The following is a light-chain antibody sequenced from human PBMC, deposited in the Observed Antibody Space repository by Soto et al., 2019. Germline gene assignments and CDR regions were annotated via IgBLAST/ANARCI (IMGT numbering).Light chain of an antibody. CDR1: SSDVGEENY. CDR3: SSFAGSPVV. J-gene: IGLJ2*01. CDR2: EVN. V-gene: IGLV2-8*01. Sequence: QSALTQPPSASGSPGQSVTITCSGTSSDVGEENYVSWYQQHPGKVPKLILYEVNKRPSGVPDRFSGSRSGNTASLTVSGLQAEDEADYYCSSFAGSPVVFGGGTQLTVL.